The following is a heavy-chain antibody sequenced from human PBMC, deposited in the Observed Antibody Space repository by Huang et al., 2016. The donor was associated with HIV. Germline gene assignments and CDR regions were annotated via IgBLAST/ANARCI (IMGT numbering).Heavy chain of an antibody. Sequence: ELVESGGGVVQAGGALTLSCLASGFRFNGYGMHWVRLTPGNGLEWVATISYNGYFKYYADSLGGRLAISRDNSKKTMNLQMDGLRPDDTAVYFCAKDRVLGGTSGPFDLWGQGTSVTVSP. CDR1: GFRFNGYG. V-gene: IGHV3-30*18. D-gene: IGHD1-26*01. J-gene: IGHJ5*02. CDR3: AKDRVLGGTSGPFDL. CDR2: ISYNGYFK.